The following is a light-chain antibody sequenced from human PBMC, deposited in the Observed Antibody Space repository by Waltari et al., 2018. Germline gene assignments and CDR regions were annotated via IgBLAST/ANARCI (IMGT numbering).Light chain of an antibody. CDR1: QNVNNF. Sequence: ETVLTQSPVTLSLPQGERATISCRASQNVNNFLAWYQQKPGQAPRLLIYDTSNRATGIPARFSGSGSGTDFTLTISSLEPEDFAVYYCQQRHSWPLTFGGGTKVEIK. CDR2: DTS. J-gene: IGKJ4*01. V-gene: IGKV3-11*01. CDR3: QQRHSWPLT.